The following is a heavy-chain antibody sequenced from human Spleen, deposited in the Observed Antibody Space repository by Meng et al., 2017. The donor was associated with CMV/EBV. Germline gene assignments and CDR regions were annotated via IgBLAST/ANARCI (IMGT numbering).Heavy chain of an antibody. CDR2: INHSGST. V-gene: IGHV4-34*01. Sequence: ESLKISCAASGFTFSSYSMNWVRQPPGKGLEWIGEINHSGSTNYNPSLKSRVTISVDTSKNQFSLKLSSVTAADTAVYYCARGGGRGLLRMDVWGQGTTVTVSS. CDR1: GFTFSSYS. CDR3: ARGGGRGLLRMDV. D-gene: IGHD3/OR15-3a*01. J-gene: IGHJ6*02.